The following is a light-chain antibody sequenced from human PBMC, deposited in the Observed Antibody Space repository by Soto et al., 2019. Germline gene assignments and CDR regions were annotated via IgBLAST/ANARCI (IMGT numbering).Light chain of an antibody. CDR2: DSN. Sequence: QSVLTQPPSVSAAPGQRVTISCSGSSSNIGYNYVSWYQQLPGAAPKLLIYDSNKRPSGIPDRISGSKSGTSATLAITGLQIGDEADYYCGTWDSSLSVVVFGGGTQLTVL. J-gene: IGLJ2*01. V-gene: IGLV1-51*01. CDR3: GTWDSSLSVVV. CDR1: SSNIGYNY.